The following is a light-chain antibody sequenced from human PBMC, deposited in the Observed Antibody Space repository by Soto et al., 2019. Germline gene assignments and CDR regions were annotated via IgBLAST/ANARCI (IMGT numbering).Light chain of an antibody. CDR3: QHYNSYSEA. J-gene: IGKJ1*01. Sequence: DIQMTQAPSTLPASVGDRVTLTCRASQTISSWLAWYQQKPGKAPKLLIYKASTLKSGVPSRFSGSGSGTEFTITISSLQLDDFATYYCQHYNSYSEAFGQGTKV. CDR1: QTISSW. CDR2: KAS. V-gene: IGKV1-5*03.